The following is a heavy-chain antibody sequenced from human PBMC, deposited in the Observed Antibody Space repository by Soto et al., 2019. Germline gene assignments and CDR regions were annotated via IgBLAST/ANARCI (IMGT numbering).Heavy chain of an antibody. J-gene: IGHJ4*02. CDR1: GFTFSSYA. D-gene: IGHD6-13*01. V-gene: IGHV3-23*01. CDR3: AKDLGVYSSSWYDAMSY. CDR2: ISGSGGST. Sequence: GESLKISCAASGFTFSSYAMSWVRQAPGKGLEWVSAISGSGGSTYYADSVKGRFTISRDNSKNTLYLQMNSLRAEDTAVYYCAKDLGVYSSSWYDAMSYWGQGTLVTVSS.